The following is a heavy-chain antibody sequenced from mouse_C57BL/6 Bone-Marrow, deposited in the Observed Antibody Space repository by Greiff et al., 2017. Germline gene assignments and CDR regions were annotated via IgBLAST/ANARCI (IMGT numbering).Heavy chain of an antibody. CDR1: GFTFSDYG. CDR3: ARRVGSWFAY. CDR2: ISSGSSTI. J-gene: IGHJ3*01. D-gene: IGHD1-1*02. Sequence: EVMLVESGGGLVKPGGSLKLSCAASGFTFSDYGMHWVRQAPEKGLEWVAYISSGSSTIYYADTVKGRFTISRDNAKNTLFLQRTSLRSEDTAMYYCARRVGSWFAYWGQGTLVTVSA. V-gene: IGHV5-17*01.